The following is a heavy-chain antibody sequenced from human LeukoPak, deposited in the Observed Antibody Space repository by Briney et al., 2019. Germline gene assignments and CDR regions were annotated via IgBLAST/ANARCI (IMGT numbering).Heavy chain of an antibody. CDR2: ISYDGSNK. V-gene: IGHV3-30*18. CDR3: AKDRDILTGFDY. J-gene: IGHJ4*02. D-gene: IGHD3-9*01. CDR1: GFTFSSYG. Sequence: GGSLRLSCAASGFTFSSYGMHWVRQAPGKGLEWVAVISYDGSNKYYADSVKGRFTISRDNSKNTLYLQMNSLRAEDTAVYYRAKDRDILTGFDYWGQGTLVTVSS.